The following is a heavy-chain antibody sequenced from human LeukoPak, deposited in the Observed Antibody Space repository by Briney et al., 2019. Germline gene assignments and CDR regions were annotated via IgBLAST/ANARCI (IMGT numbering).Heavy chain of an antibody. D-gene: IGHD5-12*01. CDR2: INPNGGGT. CDR1: VYSFTGYY. CDR3: ARDWRWGATIDCLM. J-gene: IGHJ4*02. V-gene: IGHV1-2*06. Sequence: ASVRVSSMASVYSFTGYYMRWVPPAPGRGLEWMGRINPNGGGTNYAQKFRGRVTMTTDTSISTAYMELSRLRADDTAVYYCARDWRWGATIDCLMWGPGTPVTVST.